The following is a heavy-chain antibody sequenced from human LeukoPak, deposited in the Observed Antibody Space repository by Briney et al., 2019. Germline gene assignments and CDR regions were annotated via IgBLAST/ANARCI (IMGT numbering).Heavy chain of an antibody. CDR2: IIPIFGTA. Sequence: SVKVSCKASGGTFSSYAISWVRQPPGQGLEWMGGIIPIFGTANYAQKFQGRVTITTDESTSTAYMELSSLRSEDTAVYYCARGRRSGYSSSWYDYYYYYMDVWGKGTTVTVSS. J-gene: IGHJ6*03. D-gene: IGHD6-13*01. CDR1: GGTFSSYA. V-gene: IGHV1-69*05. CDR3: ARGRRSGYSSSWYDYYYYYMDV.